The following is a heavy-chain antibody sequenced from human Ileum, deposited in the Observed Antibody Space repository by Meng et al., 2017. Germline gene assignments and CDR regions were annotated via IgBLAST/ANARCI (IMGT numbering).Heavy chain of an antibody. CDR2: INHSGST. CDR3: ARGGPWFDP. J-gene: IGHJ5*02. CDR1: GGSFSGYY. V-gene: IGHV4-34*01. Sequence: VQLQQLGAGLLKPSAHLSLTCAVYGGSFSGYYWSWNRQPPGKGLEWIGEINHSGSTNYNPSLKSRVTISVDTSKNQFSLKLSSVTAADTAVYYCARGGPWFDPWGQGTLVTVSS.